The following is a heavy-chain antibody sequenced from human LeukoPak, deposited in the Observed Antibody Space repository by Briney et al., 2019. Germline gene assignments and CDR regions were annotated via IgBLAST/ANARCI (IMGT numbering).Heavy chain of an antibody. J-gene: IGHJ4*02. Sequence: PGGSLRLSCAFSGFIFSSYAMSWVRQAPGKGLEWVSAISGSGGSTYYADSVKGRFTISRDNSKNTLYLQMNSLRAEDTAVYYCAKDPRVLLWFGELLYFDYWGQGTLVTVSS. CDR3: AKDPRVLLWFGELLYFDY. V-gene: IGHV3-23*01. D-gene: IGHD3-10*01. CDR2: ISGSGGST. CDR1: GFIFSSYA.